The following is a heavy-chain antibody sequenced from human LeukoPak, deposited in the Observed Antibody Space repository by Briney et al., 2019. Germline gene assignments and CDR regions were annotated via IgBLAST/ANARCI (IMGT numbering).Heavy chain of an antibody. CDR2: ISGSGGST. Sequence: GGSLRLSCAVSGFTFSSYAMSWVRQAPGKGLEWVSAISGSGGSTYYADSVKGRFTISRDNSKNTLYVQMNSLRAEDTAVYYCAKDGQYSSSWYDYWGQGTLVTVSS. D-gene: IGHD6-13*01. J-gene: IGHJ4*02. CDR3: AKDGQYSSSWYDY. V-gene: IGHV3-23*01. CDR1: GFTFSSYA.